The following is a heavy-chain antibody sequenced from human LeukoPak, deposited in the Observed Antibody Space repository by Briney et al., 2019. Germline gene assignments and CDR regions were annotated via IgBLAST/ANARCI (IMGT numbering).Heavy chain of an antibody. Sequence: GRSLRLSCAASGFTFDDYAMHWVRQAPGKGLEWVSGISWNSGSIGYADSVKGRFTISRDNAKNSLYLQMNSLRAEDMALYYCAKATPSGVSWGNYYFDYWGQGTLVTVSP. V-gene: IGHV3-9*03. CDR2: ISWNSGSI. J-gene: IGHJ4*02. D-gene: IGHD7-27*01. CDR1: GFTFDDYA. CDR3: AKATPSGVSWGNYYFDY.